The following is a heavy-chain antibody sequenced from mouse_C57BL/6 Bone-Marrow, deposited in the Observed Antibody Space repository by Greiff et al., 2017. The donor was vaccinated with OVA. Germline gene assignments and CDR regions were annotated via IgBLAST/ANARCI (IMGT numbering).Heavy chain of an antibody. D-gene: IGHD1-1*01. CDR2: INPSSGYT. Sequence: QVQLQQSGAELARPGASVKMSCKASGYTFTSYTMHLVKQRPGQGLEWIGYINPSSGYTKYNQKFKDKATLTADKSSSTAYMQLSSLTSEDSAVYYGARRGNYYGSYFDVWGTGTTVTVSS. J-gene: IGHJ1*03. V-gene: IGHV1-4*01. CDR3: ARRGNYYGSYFDV. CDR1: GYTFTSYT.